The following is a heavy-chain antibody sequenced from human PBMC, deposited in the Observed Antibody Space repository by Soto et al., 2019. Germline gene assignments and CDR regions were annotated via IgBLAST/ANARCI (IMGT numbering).Heavy chain of an antibody. CDR2: ISRTNEI. CDR3: ARDRDWAFDY. Sequence: GGSLRLSGGVSGVSWSGKHGNGVGQGTGKGRGGMSYISRTNEIWDADCVRGGLTISRDNGRNSLFLQMSSLRDEDTAVYYCARDRDWAFDYWGLGTLVTVSS. CDR1: GVSWSGKH. J-gene: IGHJ4*02. D-gene: IGHD2-21*02. V-gene: IGHV3-48*02.